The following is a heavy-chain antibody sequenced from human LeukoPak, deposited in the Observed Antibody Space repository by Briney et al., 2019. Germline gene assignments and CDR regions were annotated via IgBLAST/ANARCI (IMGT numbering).Heavy chain of an antibody. D-gene: IGHD3-22*01. V-gene: IGHV3-53*01. CDR3: ARGPPIYDSSGYCLDY. J-gene: IGHJ4*02. CDR1: GFTVSSNY. CDR2: IYSGGKT. Sequence: GGSLRLSCAASGFTVSSNYMSWVRHAPGKGLEWVAVIYSGGKTLYADSVKGRFTISRDNSKNTVYLQMNSLRAEDTAVYYCARGPPIYDSSGYCLDYWGQGTLVTVSS.